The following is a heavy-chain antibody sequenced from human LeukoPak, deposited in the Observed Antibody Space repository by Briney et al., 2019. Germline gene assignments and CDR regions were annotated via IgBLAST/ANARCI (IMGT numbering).Heavy chain of an antibody. D-gene: IGHD2-21*02. Sequence: PGGSLRLSCAASGFTFSDYYMSWIRQAPGKGLEWVSYISFSGSTIYYADSVKGRFTISRDNAKSSVYLQLNSLRADDTAIYYCAKDIPGGGDDYWGQGTLVTVSS. CDR3: AKDIPGGGDDY. CDR2: ISFSGSTI. J-gene: IGHJ4*02. CDR1: GFTFSDYY. V-gene: IGHV3-11*04.